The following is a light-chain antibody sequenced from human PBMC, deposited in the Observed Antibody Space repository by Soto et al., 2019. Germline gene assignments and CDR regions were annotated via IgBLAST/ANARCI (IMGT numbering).Light chain of an antibody. Sequence: QSALTQPASVSGPPGQSITISCTGTSSDVGGYNYVSWYQQHPGKDPKLMIDDVRNRPSGVSNRFSGSKSGNTASLTISGLQAEDEADYYCSSYTSSSTYVFGTGTKVTVL. CDR2: DVR. V-gene: IGLV2-14*01. CDR3: SSYTSSSTYV. CDR1: SSDVGGYNY. J-gene: IGLJ1*01.